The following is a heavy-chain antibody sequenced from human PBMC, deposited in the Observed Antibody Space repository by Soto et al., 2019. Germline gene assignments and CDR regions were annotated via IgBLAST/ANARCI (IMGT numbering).Heavy chain of an antibody. CDR2: ISYDGSNK. D-gene: IGHD4-4*01. CDR1: GFTFSSYA. CDR3: AKQHSDLVIGAFDV. V-gene: IGHV3-30-3*02. J-gene: IGHJ3*01. Sequence: GGSLRLSCAASGFTFSSYAMHWVRQAPGKGLEWVAVISYDGSNKYYADSAKGRFTISRDNFGNTVALQMNSLRPEDTAVYYCAKQHSDLVIGAFDVWGPGAVVTVSS.